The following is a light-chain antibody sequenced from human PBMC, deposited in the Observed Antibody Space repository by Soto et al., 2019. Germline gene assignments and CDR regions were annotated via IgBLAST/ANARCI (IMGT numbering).Light chain of an antibody. CDR2: DST. CDR1: QSIHTS. J-gene: IGKJ5*01. CDR3: QQRNVWPPLT. Sequence: GLTQSPATLSLSPGGRATLSCRASQSIHTSLAWYQQKSVQPLRLVIYDSTLRANGVPDRFGGSRSGTAFTLTINSLEPEDFAVYYCQQRNVWPPLTFGQG. V-gene: IGKV3-11*01.